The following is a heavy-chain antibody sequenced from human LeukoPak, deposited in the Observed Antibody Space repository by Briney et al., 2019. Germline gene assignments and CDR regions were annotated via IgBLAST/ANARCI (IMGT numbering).Heavy chain of an antibody. CDR2: ISGSGGST. V-gene: IGHV3-23*01. CDR3: AKQGIWFGELSLDY. J-gene: IGHJ4*02. D-gene: IGHD3-10*01. CDR1: TFTFSSYA. Sequence: PGGSLRLSCAASTFTFSSYAMSWVRQAPGKGLEWVSAISGSGGSTYYADSVKGRFTISRDNSKNTLYLQMNSLRAEDTAVYYCAKQGIWFGELSLDYWGQGTLVTVSS.